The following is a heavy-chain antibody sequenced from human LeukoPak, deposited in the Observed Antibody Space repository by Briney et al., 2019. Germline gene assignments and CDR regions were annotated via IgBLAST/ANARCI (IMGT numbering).Heavy chain of an antibody. CDR3: ARGDEYTTSP. D-gene: IGHD2-2*02. Sequence: GGSLRLSCAASGFTFSSFWMSWVRQAPGKGLEWVANIKRDGGDKYYVDSVKGRFSISRDNAKNSLYLHMNSLRAEDTAVYYCARGDEYTTSPWGQGTLVTVSS. CDR1: GFTFSSFW. V-gene: IGHV3-7*05. CDR2: IKRDGGDK. J-gene: IGHJ4*02.